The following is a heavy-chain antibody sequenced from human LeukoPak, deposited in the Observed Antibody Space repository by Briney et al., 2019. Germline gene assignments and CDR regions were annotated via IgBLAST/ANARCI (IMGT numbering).Heavy chain of an antibody. CDR3: ARGYCSSTSCYPVFDY. V-gene: IGHV4-31*03. D-gene: IGHD2-2*01. CDR2: IYYSGST. CDR1: GGSISSGGYY. Sequence: SETLSFTRTVSGGSISSGGYYWSWIRQHPGKGLEWIGYIYYSGSTYYNPSLKSRVTISVDTSKNQFSLKLSSVTAADTAVYYCARGYCSSTSCYPVFDYWGQGTLVTVSS. J-gene: IGHJ4*02.